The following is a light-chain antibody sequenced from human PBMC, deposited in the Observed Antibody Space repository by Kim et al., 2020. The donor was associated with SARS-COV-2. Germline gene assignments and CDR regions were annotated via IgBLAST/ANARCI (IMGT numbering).Light chain of an antibody. CDR3: QQTSNAPRT. CDR1: QDISRY. CDR2: TAS. V-gene: IGKV1-39*01. J-gene: IGKJ1*01. Sequence: DIQMTQSPSSLSASVGDRVTITCRASQDISRYLTWYQQKPGKAPKLLIYTASSLQSGVPSRFTGSGSETDFTLTITSLQPEDFATYYCQQTSNAPRTFGQGDKVEIK.